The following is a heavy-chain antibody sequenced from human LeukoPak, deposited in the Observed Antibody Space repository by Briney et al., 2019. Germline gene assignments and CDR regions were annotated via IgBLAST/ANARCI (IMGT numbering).Heavy chain of an antibody. V-gene: IGHV4-38-2*01. J-gene: IGHJ2*01. CDR1: GFTFSGFA. CDR3: ARRVYCTGGACRNWYFDL. Sequence: GSLRLSCAASGFTFSGFAMTWIRQPPGKGLEWVGSIYYDGRTYYNPSLQSRLTISVDTSKNQFSLRLSSVTAADTAVYYCARRVYCTGGACRNWYFDLWGRGTLVTVSS. D-gene: IGHD2-8*02. CDR2: IYYDGRT.